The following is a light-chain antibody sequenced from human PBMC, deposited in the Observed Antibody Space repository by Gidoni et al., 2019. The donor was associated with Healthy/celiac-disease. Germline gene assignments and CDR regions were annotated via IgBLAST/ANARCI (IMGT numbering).Light chain of an antibody. CDR2: DAS. CDR1: QSISSL. V-gene: IGKV1-5*01. J-gene: IGKJ2*01. Sequence: DIQMTQSPSTLSASVGDRVTITCRASQSISSLLAWYQQKPGKAPKLLIYDASSLESGVPSRFSGSGSGTEFTLPISSLQPDDFATYYCQQYNSYSYTFGQGTKLEIK. CDR3: QQYNSYSYT.